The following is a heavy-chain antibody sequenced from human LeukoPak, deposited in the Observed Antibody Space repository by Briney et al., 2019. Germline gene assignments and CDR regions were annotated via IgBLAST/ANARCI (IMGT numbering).Heavy chain of an antibody. CDR3: ARDGGIVVGPYYYMDV. CDR1: GGSISSYY. D-gene: IGHD2-2*01. Sequence: SETLSLTCTVSGGSISSYYWSWIRQPAGKGLEWIGRIYTSGSTNYNPSLKSRVTMSVDTSKNQLSLKLSSVTAADTAVYYCARDGGIVVGPYYYMDVWGKGTTVTISS. V-gene: IGHV4-4*07. CDR2: IYTSGST. J-gene: IGHJ6*03.